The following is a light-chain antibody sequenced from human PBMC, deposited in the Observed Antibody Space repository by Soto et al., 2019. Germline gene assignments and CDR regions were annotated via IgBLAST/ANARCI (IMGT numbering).Light chain of an antibody. CDR1: SSKIGSGHG. CDR2: DNT. CDR3: QSYASSLSAYV. Sequence: QSALRHPPSVSGAPGQRVTTYCTGRSSKIGSGHGIHWYQQLPGTAPKLLIYDNTNRPSGVPDRFSGSKSGTSASLAFTGLQAEDEVDYYCQSYASSLSAYVFGTGTKVTVL. J-gene: IGLJ1*01. V-gene: IGLV1-40*01.